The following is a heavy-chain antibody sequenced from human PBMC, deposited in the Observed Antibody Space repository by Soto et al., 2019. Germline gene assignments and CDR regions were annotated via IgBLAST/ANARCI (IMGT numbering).Heavy chain of an antibody. CDR3: AGERGTCGAGRCSGDSDS. V-gene: IGHV4-59*11. CDR2: VHHSGRT. D-gene: IGHD2-15*01. Sequence: QVQLQESGPRLVKPSETLSLTCTVSGGSISSHYWSWIRQAPGKGLEWIAYVHHSGRTSYNPSRQKRVAISIDPSQSQFSLNMISVAAADTAVYYCAGERGTCGAGRCSGDSDSWGQGAQVTVSS. CDR1: GGSISSHY. J-gene: IGHJ4*02.